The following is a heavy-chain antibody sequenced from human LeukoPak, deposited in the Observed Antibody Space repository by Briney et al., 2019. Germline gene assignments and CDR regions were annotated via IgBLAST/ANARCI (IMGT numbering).Heavy chain of an antibody. CDR2: MNPNSGNT. D-gene: IGHD6-13*01. V-gene: IGHV1-8*02. J-gene: IGHJ5*02. CDR1: GYTFTSYY. CDR3: ARRRIAAAGSWFDP. Sequence: GASVKVSCKASGYTFTSYYMHWVRQATGQGLEWMGWMNPNSGNTGYAQKFQGRVTMTRNTSISTAYMELSSLRSEDTAVYYCARRRIAAAGSWFDPWGQGTLVTVSS.